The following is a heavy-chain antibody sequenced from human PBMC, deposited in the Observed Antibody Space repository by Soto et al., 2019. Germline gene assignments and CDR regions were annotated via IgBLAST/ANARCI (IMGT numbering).Heavy chain of an antibody. CDR2: IYPGDSDT. CDR1: GYSFTSYW. D-gene: IGHD4-4*01. Sequence: GESLKISCKGSGYSFTSYWIGWVRQMPGKGLEWMGIIYPGDSDTRYSPSFQGQVTISADKSISTAYLQWSSLKASDTAMYYCARHVLASNPFYYYYYMDVWGKGTTVTVSS. V-gene: IGHV5-51*01. CDR3: ARHVLASNPFYYYYYMDV. J-gene: IGHJ6*03.